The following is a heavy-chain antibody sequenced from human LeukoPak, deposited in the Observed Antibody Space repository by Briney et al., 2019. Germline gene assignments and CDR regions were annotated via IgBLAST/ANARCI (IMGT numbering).Heavy chain of an antibody. CDR3: AKYHYYDSRGAFDY. J-gene: IGHJ4*02. CDR2: ISGSGGST. Sequence: GGSLRLSCAASGFTFSSYAMSWVRQAPGKGLEWVSAISGSGGSTYYADFVKGRFTISRDNSKNTLYLQMNSLGAEDTAVYYCAKYHYYDSRGAFDYWGQGTLVTVSS. D-gene: IGHD3-22*01. CDR1: GFTFSSYA. V-gene: IGHV3-23*01.